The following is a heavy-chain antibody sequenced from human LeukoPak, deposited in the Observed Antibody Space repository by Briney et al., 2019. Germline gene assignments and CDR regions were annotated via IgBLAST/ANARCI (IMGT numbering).Heavy chain of an antibody. CDR1: RYTFTSYD. J-gene: IGHJ4*02. D-gene: IGHD3-10*01. V-gene: IGHV1-8*01. Sequence: ASVKVSCKASRYTFTSYDINWVREAAGQGLEWMGWMNPTSGRTGYAQKFQGRVTMTGDASIDTAYMELSNLRSEDTAVYYCARLSETPDYYGLGGCYYLGYWGQGTPVTVSS. CDR3: ARLSETPDYYGLGGCYYLGY. CDR2: MNPTSGRT.